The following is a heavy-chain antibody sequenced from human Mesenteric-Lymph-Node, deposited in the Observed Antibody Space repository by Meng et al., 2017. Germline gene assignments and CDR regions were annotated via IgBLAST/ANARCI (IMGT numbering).Heavy chain of an antibody. CDR2: ISSSSSYI. CDR3: ARGNRGNSDAFDI. D-gene: IGHD4-23*01. V-gene: IGHV3-21*01. Sequence: GESLKISCAASGFTFSSYSMNWVRQAPGKGLEWVSSISSSSSYIYYADSVRGRFTTSRDNAKNSVYLQMNSLATEDTAVYYCARGNRGNSDAFDIWGQGTRVTVSS. J-gene: IGHJ3*02. CDR1: GFTFSSYS.